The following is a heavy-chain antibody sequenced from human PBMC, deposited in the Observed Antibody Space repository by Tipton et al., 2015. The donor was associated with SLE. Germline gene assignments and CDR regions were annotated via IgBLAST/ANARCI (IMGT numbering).Heavy chain of an antibody. V-gene: IGHV4-39*01. D-gene: IGHD3-16*01. J-gene: IGHJ3*02. CDR1: GGSISSSSYY. CDR2: IYYSGST. CDR3: ARHRGGSPGAFDI. Sequence: LRLSCTVSGGSISSSSYYWGWIRQPPGKGLEWIGSIYYSGSTYYNPSLKSRVTISVDTSKNQFSLKVSSVTAADTVVYYWARHRGGSPGAFDIGGQGTMVSFSS.